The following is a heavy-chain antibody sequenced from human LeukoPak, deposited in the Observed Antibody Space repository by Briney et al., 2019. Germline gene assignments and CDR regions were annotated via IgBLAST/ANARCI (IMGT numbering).Heavy chain of an antibody. CDR1: GYTFTNYY. Sequence: ASVKVSCKASGYTFTNYYLHWVRQAPGQGPEWMGWINPSSGGTEYAQRLQGRVTMTRDTSVSTAYMELSSLNSDDTAVYYCARDGIYSRNFDAFDIWGQGTMVTVSS. D-gene: IGHD6-13*01. J-gene: IGHJ3*02. CDR3: ARDGIYSRNFDAFDI. CDR2: INPSSGGT. V-gene: IGHV1-2*02.